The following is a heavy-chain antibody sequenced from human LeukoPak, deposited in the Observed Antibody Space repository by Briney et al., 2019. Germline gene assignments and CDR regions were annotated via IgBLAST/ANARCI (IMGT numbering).Heavy chain of an antibody. CDR2: ISYDGSNK. V-gene: IGHV3-30*18. D-gene: IGHD1-26*01. Sequence: GGSLRLSCAASGFTFSSYGMHWVRQAPGKGLEWVAVISYDGSNKYYADSVKGRFTISRDNSKNTLYLQMNSLRAEDTAVYYCAKDLSQWELPPSYFDYWGQGTLVTVSS. CDR1: GFTFSSYG. J-gene: IGHJ4*02. CDR3: AKDLSQWELPPSYFDY.